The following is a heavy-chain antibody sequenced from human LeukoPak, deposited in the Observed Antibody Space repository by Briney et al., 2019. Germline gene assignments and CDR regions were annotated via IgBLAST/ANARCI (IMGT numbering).Heavy chain of an antibody. D-gene: IGHD3-3*02. V-gene: IGHV5-51*01. CDR3: ARHSTAFLERDAFDI. CDR1: GYSFTSYW. J-gene: IGHJ3*02. Sequence: GESLQISCKGSGYSFTSYWIGWVRQMPGKGLEWMGIIYPGDSDTRYSPSFQGQVTISADKSISTAYLQWSSPKASDTAMYYCARHSTAFLERDAFDIWGQGTMVTVSS. CDR2: IYPGDSDT.